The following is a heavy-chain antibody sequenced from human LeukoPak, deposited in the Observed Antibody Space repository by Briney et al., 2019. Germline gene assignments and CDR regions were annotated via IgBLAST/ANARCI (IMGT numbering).Heavy chain of an antibody. Sequence: SETLSLTCNVSGGSISSSSYYWGWIRQPPGKGLEYIGSIYYSGITYYNPSLKSRVTISLDTSKNQFSLKLSSVTAADTAVYYCARDHYYDSSTSWGQGTLVTVSS. CDR1: GGSISSSSYY. J-gene: IGHJ4*02. CDR3: ARDHYYDSSTS. V-gene: IGHV4-39*07. CDR2: IYYSGIT. D-gene: IGHD3-22*01.